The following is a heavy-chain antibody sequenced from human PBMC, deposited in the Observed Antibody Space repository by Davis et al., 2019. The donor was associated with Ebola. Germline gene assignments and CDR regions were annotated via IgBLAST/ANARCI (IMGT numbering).Heavy chain of an antibody. CDR2: INPSGGST. V-gene: IGHV1-46*01. CDR3: ATAFDRRHYGSWFDP. CDR1: GYTFTSYY. J-gene: IGHJ5*02. D-gene: IGHD4-17*01. Sequence: AASVKVSCKASGYTFTSYYIHWVRQAPGQGLEWMGIINPSGGSTNYAQKFQGRVTMTRNTSITTAYMEVSSLTSEDTAVYYCATAFDRRHYGSWFDPWGQGTPVTVSS.